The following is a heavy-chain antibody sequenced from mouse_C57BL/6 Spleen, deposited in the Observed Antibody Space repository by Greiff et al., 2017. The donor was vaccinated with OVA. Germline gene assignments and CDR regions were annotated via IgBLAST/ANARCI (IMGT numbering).Heavy chain of an antibody. J-gene: IGHJ2*01. Sequence: EVQGVESGGDLVKPGGSLKLSCAASGFTFSSYGMSWVRQTPDKRLEWVATISSGGSYNYYPDSVKGRFTISRDNAKNTLYLQMSSLKSEDTAMYYCARHDTYYFDYWGQGTTLTVSS. V-gene: IGHV5-6*01. CDR3: ARHDTYYFDY. CDR2: ISSGGSYN. CDR1: GFTFSSYG.